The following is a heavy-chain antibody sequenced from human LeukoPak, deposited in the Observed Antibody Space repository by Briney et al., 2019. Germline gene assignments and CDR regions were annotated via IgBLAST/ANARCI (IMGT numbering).Heavy chain of an antibody. D-gene: IGHD5-18*01. CDR3: ARRHPIYSYGSPDAFDI. J-gene: IGHJ3*02. CDR2: ISYDGSNK. V-gene: IGHV3-30-3*01. Sequence: PGGSLRLSCAASGFTFSSYAMHWVRQAPGKGLEWVAVISYDGSNKYYADSVKGRFTISRDNSKNTLYLQMNSLRAEDTAVYYCARRHPIYSYGSPDAFDIWGQGTMVTVSS. CDR1: GFTFSSYA.